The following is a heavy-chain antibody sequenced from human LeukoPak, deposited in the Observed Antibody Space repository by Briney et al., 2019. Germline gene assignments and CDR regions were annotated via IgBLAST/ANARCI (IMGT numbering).Heavy chain of an antibody. CDR1: GFTFGSDS. Sequence: PGGSLRLSCAASGFTFGSDSMNWVRQAPGKGLEWVSSISSTSGFISYADSVKGRFTISRDNAKSSLYLQVNSLRAEDTALYYCARVHSGYGPDYIDHWGQGTPVTVSS. D-gene: IGHD5-12*01. J-gene: IGHJ4*02. V-gene: IGHV3-21*06. CDR2: ISSTSGFI. CDR3: ARVHSGYGPDYIDH.